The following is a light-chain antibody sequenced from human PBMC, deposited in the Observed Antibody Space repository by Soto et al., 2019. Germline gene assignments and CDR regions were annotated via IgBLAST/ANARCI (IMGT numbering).Light chain of an antibody. CDR2: AAS. CDR1: QSIVTY. Sequence: DIQMTQSPNFLSASVGDRVTITCRASQSIVTYLNWYQQKPGKAPNLLVYAASSSQSGVPSRFSGSGSGTDFTLTISRLEPEDFAVYYCQQYGNSPQTFGQGTKVEIK. V-gene: IGKV1-39*02. CDR3: QQYGNSPQT. J-gene: IGKJ1*01.